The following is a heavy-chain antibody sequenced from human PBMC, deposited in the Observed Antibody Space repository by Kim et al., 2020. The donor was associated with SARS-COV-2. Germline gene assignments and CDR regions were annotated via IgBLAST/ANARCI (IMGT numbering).Heavy chain of an antibody. V-gene: IGHV4-59*13. CDR3: ARVDLRQGIQDY. Sequence: SETLSLTCTVSGGSINSYYWSWIRHPPGKGLEWIGYIYYSGSTNYNPSLKSRVTISVDTSKNQFSLKLSSVTAADTAVYYCARVDLRQGIQDYWGQGTLVTVSS. J-gene: IGHJ4*02. CDR1: GGSINSYY. CDR2: IYYSGST.